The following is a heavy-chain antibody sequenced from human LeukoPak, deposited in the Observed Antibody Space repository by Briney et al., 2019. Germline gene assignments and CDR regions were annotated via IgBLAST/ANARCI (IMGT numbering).Heavy chain of an antibody. CDR1: GGSMSSYY. V-gene: IGHV4-59*08. CDR2: IYYSGST. J-gene: IGHJ1*01. CDR3: ARGTGIAAAGTDFQH. D-gene: IGHD6-13*01. Sequence: SETLSLTCTVSGGSMSSYYWSWIRQSPGKGLEWIGYIYYSGSTNYNPSLKSRITISVDTSKNQFSLKLSSVTAADTAVYYCARGTGIAAAGTDFQHWGQGTLVTISS.